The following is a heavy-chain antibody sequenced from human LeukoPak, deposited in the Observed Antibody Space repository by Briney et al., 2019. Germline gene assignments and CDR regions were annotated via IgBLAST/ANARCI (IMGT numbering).Heavy chain of an antibody. CDR3: ATSARTYLGSSLDY. Sequence: GGSLRLSCAASGFTFSTYWMHWVRQDPGKGLVWVSRISSDASITSYADPVKGRFTISRDNAKNTLYLQMNSLRAEDTALYYCATSARTYLGSSLDYWGQGTLDTVSS. D-gene: IGHD2-15*01. V-gene: IGHV3-74*01. J-gene: IGHJ4*02. CDR1: GFTFSTYW. CDR2: ISSDASIT.